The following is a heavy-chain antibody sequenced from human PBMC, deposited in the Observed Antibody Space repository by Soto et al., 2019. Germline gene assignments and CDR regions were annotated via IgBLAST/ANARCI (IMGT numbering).Heavy chain of an antibody. V-gene: IGHV4-39*01. CDR1: GGSTNSRSDY. D-gene: IGHD5-18*01. CDR3: ARQPRGQSYGERGHCFDY. Sequence: QLQLQESGPGLVKPSETLSLTCTVSGGSTNSRSDYWGWIRQPPGKGLEWIGSVYYSGSTYINPSLQSRVTISVDTSRNQFSLKLSSVTASDTAVYYCARQPRGQSYGERGHCFDYWGQGTLVTVSS. CDR2: VYYSGST. J-gene: IGHJ4*02.